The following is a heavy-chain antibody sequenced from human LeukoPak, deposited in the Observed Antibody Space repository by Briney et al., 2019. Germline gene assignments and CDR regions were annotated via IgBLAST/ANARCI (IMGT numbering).Heavy chain of an antibody. Sequence: GASVKVSCKASGYTFTDNYIHWVRQAPGQGLEWMGWINPRSGGTSYGQKFQGRVTVTRDTSISTAYMELSSLTSDDTAVYYCGRVAYCGSGRYYYFDYWGQGTLVTLSS. J-gene: IGHJ4*02. D-gene: IGHD2-21*02. CDR2: INPRSGGT. CDR1: GYTFTDNY. V-gene: IGHV1-2*02. CDR3: GRVAYCGSGRYYYFDY.